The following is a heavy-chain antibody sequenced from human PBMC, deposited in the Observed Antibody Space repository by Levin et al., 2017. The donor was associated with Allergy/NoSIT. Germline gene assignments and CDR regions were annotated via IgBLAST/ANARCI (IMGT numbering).Heavy chain of an antibody. D-gene: IGHD1-1*01. Sequence: GGSLRLSCAASGFTFSYYWMSWVRQAPGKGLEWVANIKQDGSEKYYVDSVKGRFTISRDNAKNSLYLQMNSLRAEDTAVYYCARESSWNGHYYYYYMDVWGKGTTVTVSS. V-gene: IGHV3-7*03. CDR1: GFTFSYYW. J-gene: IGHJ6*03. CDR3: ARESSWNGHYYYYYMDV. CDR2: IKQDGSEK.